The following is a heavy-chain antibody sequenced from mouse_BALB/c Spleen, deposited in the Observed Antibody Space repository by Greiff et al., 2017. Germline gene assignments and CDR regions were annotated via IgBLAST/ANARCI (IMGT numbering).Heavy chain of an antibody. CDR3: TRGRTGTFAY. CDR1: GYTFTSYY. CDR2: INPSNGGT. V-gene: IGHV1S81*02. D-gene: IGHD4-1*01. Sequence: QVQLQQSGAELVKPGASVKLSCKASGYTFTSYYMYWVKQRPGQGLEWIGEINPSNGGTNFNEKFKSKATLTVDKSSSTAYMQLSSLTSEDSAVYYCTRGRTGTFAYWGQGTLVTVSA. J-gene: IGHJ3*01.